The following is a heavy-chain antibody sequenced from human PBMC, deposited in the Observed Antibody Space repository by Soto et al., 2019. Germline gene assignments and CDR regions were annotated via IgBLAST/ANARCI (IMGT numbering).Heavy chain of an antibody. V-gene: IGHV3-66*01. CDR3: ARDLGFSSGWLRWFDP. CDR1: GFTVRSNY. J-gene: IGHJ5*02. D-gene: IGHD6-19*01. Sequence: GGSLRLSCAASGFTVRSNYMSWVRQAPGKGLEWVSVIYSGGSTYYADSVKGRFTISRDNSKNTLYLQMNSLRAEDTAVYYCARDLGFSSGWLRWFDPWGQGTLVTVSS. CDR2: IYSGGST.